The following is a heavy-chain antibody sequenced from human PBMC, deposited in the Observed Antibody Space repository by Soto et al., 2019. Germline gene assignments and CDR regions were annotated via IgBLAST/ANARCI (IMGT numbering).Heavy chain of an antibody. CDR1: GGPISSTSYY. D-gene: IGHD1-1*01. J-gene: IGHJ4*02. V-gene: IGHV4-39*01. CDR3: ARRLSNWDFDY. Sequence: SETLSLTCTVSGGPISSTSYYWGWIRQPPGKGLEWIGNIYYSGSTYYNPSLKSRVTISVDTSENQFSLKLSSVTAADTAVYYCARRLSNWDFDYWGQGTLVTVSS. CDR2: IYYSGST.